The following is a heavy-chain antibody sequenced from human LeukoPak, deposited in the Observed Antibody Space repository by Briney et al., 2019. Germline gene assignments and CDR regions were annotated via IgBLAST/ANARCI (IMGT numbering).Heavy chain of an antibody. V-gene: IGHV4-39*07. Sequence: SETLSLTCNVSGGSTSNSYYQWGWIRQPPGKGLEWIGNIYYSGSTDYNLSLKSRVTLPIDTSKNQFSLRLTSVTAADTAIYYCVRQRDYYHYMDVWGSGTTVTVSS. J-gene: IGHJ6*03. CDR2: IYYSGST. D-gene: IGHD3-10*01. CDR1: GGSTSNSYYQ. CDR3: VRQRDYYHYMDV.